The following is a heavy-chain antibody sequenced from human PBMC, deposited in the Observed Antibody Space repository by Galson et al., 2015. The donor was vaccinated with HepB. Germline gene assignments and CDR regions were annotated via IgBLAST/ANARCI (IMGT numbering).Heavy chain of an antibody. D-gene: IGHD2-15*01. J-gene: IGHJ6*02. CDR2: ISTSSTYI. V-gene: IGHV3-21*01. Sequence: SLRLSCAASGFSFSRYTMNWVRQAPGKGLEWVSSISTSSTYIYYEDSVKGRFTISRDNAKNSLYLQMNSLRAEDTAVYYCARPGYCSGGSCYGYNYYGMDVWGQGTTVTVSS. CDR3: ARPGYCSGGSCYGYNYYGMDV. CDR1: GFSFSRYT.